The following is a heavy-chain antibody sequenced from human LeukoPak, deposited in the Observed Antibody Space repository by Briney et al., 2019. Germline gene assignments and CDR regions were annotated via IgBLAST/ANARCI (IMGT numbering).Heavy chain of an antibody. CDR3: AGKNCSGGSCYSGAFRARSGYYMDV. D-gene: IGHD2-15*01. V-gene: IGHV1-69*05. J-gene: IGHJ6*03. CDR1: GGTFSSYA. CDR2: IIPIFGTA. Sequence: SVKVSCKASGGTFSSYAISWVRQAPGQGLEWMGGIIPIFGTANYAQKFQGRVTINTDESTSTAYMELSSLRSEDTAVYYCAGKNCSGGSCYSGAFRARSGYYMDVWGKGTTVTVSS.